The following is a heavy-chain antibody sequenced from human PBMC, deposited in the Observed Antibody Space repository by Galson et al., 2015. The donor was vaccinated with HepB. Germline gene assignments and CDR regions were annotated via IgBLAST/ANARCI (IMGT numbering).Heavy chain of an antibody. CDR1: GGSFSDYY. CDR2: INHRGYT. CDR3: ARVVSRWDYAMPHFDY. V-gene: IGHV4-34*01. Sequence: SETLSLTCAVYGGSFSDYYWTWVRQPPGKGLEWVGEINHRGYTNYNSSLKSRVTMSVDQSKKQFSLKLNSVTAADTAVYYCARVVSRWDYAMPHFDYWDQGTLVTVSS. J-gene: IGHJ4*02. D-gene: IGHD1-7*01.